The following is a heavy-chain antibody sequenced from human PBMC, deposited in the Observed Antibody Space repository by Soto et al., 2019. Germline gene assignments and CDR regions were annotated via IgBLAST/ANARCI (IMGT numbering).Heavy chain of an antibody. CDR2: INPSGGST. Sequence: ASVKVSCKASGYTFTSYYMHWVRQAPGQGLEWMGIINPSGGSTSYAQKFQGRVTMTRDTSTSTVYMELSSLRSEDTAVYYCARLVRPVDIVATMERSMDVWGQGTTVTSP. CDR1: GYTFTSYY. CDR3: ARLVRPVDIVATMERSMDV. D-gene: IGHD5-12*01. J-gene: IGHJ6*02. V-gene: IGHV1-46*01.